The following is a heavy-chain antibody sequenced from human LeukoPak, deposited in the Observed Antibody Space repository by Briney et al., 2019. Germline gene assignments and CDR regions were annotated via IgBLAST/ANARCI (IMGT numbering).Heavy chain of an antibody. CDR2: IKKDGSEK. CDR1: GFTFNNYW. J-gene: IGHJ4*02. Sequence: GGSLRLSCAASGFTFNNYWMNWVRQAPGKGLEWVANIKKDGSEKYYVDSVKGRFTISRDNADNSLYLQMNSLRAEDTAVYYCARGVYHFDYWGQGTLVTVSS. V-gene: IGHV3-7*01. CDR3: ARGVYHFDY. D-gene: IGHD6-13*01.